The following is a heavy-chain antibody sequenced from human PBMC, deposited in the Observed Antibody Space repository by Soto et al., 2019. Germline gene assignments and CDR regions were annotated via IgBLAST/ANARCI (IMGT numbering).Heavy chain of an antibody. V-gene: IGHV3-64D*08. J-gene: IGHJ4*02. CDR1: GFDFSNYA. CDR2: ISSDGGNT. D-gene: IGHD6-13*01. Sequence: GGSLRLSCSASGFDFSNYAMHWVRQAPEKGLEYLSTISSDGGNTFYAGSVQGRFTISRDNSKNTLFLQMSSLRSEDTAVYYCAKPGYSSSAFDFWGQGALVTVSS. CDR3: AKPGYSSSAFDF.